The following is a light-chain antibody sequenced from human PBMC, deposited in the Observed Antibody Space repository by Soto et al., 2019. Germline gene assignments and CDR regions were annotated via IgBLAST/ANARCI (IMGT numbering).Light chain of an antibody. CDR3: QQRISWPLT. CDR1: QSVNGL. V-gene: IGKV3-11*01. J-gene: IGKJ4*01. Sequence: ELMLKQSPTTLSLSPGERATLSCRASQSVNGLLGWYQQRPGQAPRLLISDASKRATGIPARFSGSGFETDFTLTISSLEPEDFAVYYCQQRISWPLTFGGGTKVDIK. CDR2: DAS.